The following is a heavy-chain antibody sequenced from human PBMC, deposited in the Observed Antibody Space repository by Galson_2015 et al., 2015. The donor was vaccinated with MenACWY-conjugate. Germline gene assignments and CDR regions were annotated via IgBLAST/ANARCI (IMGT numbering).Heavy chain of an antibody. Sequence: SVKVSCKASGYPFISYGITWVRQAPGQGLEWMGRIRDSNGDTKFAQSFQDRVSMIADTSTDTAYMELRNLRSDDTALYYCARYSSLYDYFDSWGQGTLVTVSS. CDR1: GYPFISYG. CDR3: ARYSSLYDYFDS. V-gene: IGHV1-18*01. J-gene: IGHJ4*02. D-gene: IGHD6-19*01. CDR2: IRDSNGDT.